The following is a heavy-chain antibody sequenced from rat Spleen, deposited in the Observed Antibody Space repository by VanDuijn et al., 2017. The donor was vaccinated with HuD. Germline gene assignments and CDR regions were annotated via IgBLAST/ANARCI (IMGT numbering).Heavy chain of an antibody. CDR1: GFTFSDYY. V-gene: IGHV5-22*01. CDR3: ARPSYYSGYWYFDF. D-gene: IGHD1-1*01. J-gene: IGHJ1*01. Sequence: EVQLVESGGGLVQPGRSLKLSCAASGFTFSDYYMAWVRQAPKKGLEWVASISYEGSSTYYGDSVKGRFTISRDNAKSTLYLQMNSLRSEDTATYYCARPSYYSGYWYFDFWGPGTMVTVSS. CDR2: ISYEGSST.